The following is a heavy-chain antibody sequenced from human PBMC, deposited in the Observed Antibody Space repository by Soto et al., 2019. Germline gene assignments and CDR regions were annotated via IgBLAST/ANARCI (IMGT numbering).Heavy chain of an antibody. CDR2: ITSSDVTM. D-gene: IGHD2-2*01. CDR1: GFTFSTHS. J-gene: IGHJ4*02. V-gene: IGHV3-48*01. Sequence: EVQLVEYGGGLVQPGGSLRLSCAASGFTFSTHSMNWVRQAPGKGLEWISYITSSDVTMYADSVKGRFTISIDNAKNSLYLQMNSLRGEDTAVYFCVGEVGFQLIYWGQGTLVTVSS. CDR3: VGEVGFQLIY.